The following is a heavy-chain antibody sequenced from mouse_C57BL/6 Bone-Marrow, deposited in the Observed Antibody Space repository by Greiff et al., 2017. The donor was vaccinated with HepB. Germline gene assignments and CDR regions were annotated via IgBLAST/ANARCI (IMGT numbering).Heavy chain of an antibody. V-gene: IGHV3-5*01. CDR1: GISITTGNYR. Sequence: EVQVVESGPGLVKPSQTVFLTCTVTGISITTGNYRWSWIRQFPGNKLEWIGYIYYSGTITYNPSLTSRTTITRDTPKNQFFLEMNSLTAEDTATYYCARERYYGSRDYAMDYWGQGTSVTVSS. J-gene: IGHJ4*01. CDR3: ARERYYGSRDYAMDY. CDR2: IYYSGTI. D-gene: IGHD1-1*01.